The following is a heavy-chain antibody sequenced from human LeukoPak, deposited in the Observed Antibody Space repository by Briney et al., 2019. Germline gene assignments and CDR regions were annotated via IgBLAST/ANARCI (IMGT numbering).Heavy chain of an antibody. V-gene: IGHV3-7*01. CDR3: ARVWDIVVVPAAIAAAFDI. J-gene: IGHJ6*04. D-gene: IGHD2-2*01. Sequence: GGSLRLSCAASGFTFNTYWMTWVRQAPGKGLEWVANIKQDGSEKYYVDSVKGRFTISRDNAKNSLYLQMNSLRAKDTAVYYCARVWDIVVVPAAIAAAFDIWGKGTTVTVSS. CDR1: GFTFNTYW. CDR2: IKQDGSEK.